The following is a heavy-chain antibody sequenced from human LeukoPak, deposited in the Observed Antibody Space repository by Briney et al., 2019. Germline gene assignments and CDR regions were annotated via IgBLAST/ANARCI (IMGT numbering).Heavy chain of an antibody. CDR3: ARSFPRNYYDSSGYSTGLGY. CDR2: IDPSDSYT. J-gene: IGHJ4*02. Sequence: GESLKISCKGSGYSFTSYWISWVRQMPGKGLEWMGRIDPSDSYTNYSPSFQGHVTISADKSISTAYLQWSSLKASDTAMYYCARSFPRNYYDSSGYSTGLGYWGQGTLVTVSS. D-gene: IGHD3-22*01. V-gene: IGHV5-10-1*01. CDR1: GYSFTSYW.